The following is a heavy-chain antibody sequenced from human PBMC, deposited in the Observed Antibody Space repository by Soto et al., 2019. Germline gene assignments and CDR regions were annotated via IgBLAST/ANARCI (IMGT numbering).Heavy chain of an antibody. J-gene: IGHJ6*02. Sequence: GGSLRLSCAASGFTFSSYGMHWVRQAPGKGLERVAVIWYDGNNKYYADSVKGRFTISRDISKNTLYLQMNSLRAQDTAVYYCARDPQVSYYNMDVWGQGTTVTVSS. V-gene: IGHV3-33*01. CDR3: ARDPQVSYYNMDV. CDR1: GFTFSSYG. CDR2: IWYDGNNK.